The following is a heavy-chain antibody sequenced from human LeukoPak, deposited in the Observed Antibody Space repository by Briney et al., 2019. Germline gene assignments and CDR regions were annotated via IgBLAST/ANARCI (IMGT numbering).Heavy chain of an antibody. CDR3: ARARDNYYDSSGYVN. CDR2: IYYTGST. J-gene: IGHJ4*02. CDR1: GGSISISSDY. D-gene: IGHD3-22*01. V-gene: IGHV4-39*07. Sequence: SETLSLTCTVSGGSISISSDYWGWIRQPPGKGLEWIGNIYYTGSTYYNPSLKSRVIISVDTSKNQFSLKLRSVTAADTAVYYCARARDNYYDSSGYVNWGQGTLVTVSS.